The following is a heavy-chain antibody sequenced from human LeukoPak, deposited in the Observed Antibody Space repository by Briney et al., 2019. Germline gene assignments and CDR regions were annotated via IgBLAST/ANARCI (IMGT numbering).Heavy chain of an antibody. CDR3: AMAEGYDILTGLDY. D-gene: IGHD3-9*01. Sequence: GGSLRLSCATSGFTFSSYAMSWVRQAPGKGLEWVSGIGASGGSTYYADSVKGRFTISRDNSKNTLYLQMNSLRTEDTAVYYCAMAEGYDILTGLDYWGQGTLVTVSS. V-gene: IGHV3-23*01. CDR2: IGASGGST. CDR1: GFTFSSYA. J-gene: IGHJ4*02.